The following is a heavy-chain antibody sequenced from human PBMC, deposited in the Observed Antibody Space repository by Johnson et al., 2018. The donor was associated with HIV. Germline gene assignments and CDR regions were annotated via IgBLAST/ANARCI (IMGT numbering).Heavy chain of an antibody. CDR1: GFSFSAYA. Sequence: VQLVESGGGVVRPGRSLRLSCVASGFSFSAYAMSWVRQAPGKGLEWVSSIGSNTHYADSVKGRFTISRDNSKNTLYLQMNSLRAEDTAVYYCAKDLPYDSRGVDAFDIWGQGTMVTVSS. CDR2: IGSNT. CDR3: AKDLPYDSRGVDAFDI. J-gene: IGHJ3*02. D-gene: IGHD3-22*01. V-gene: IGHV3-23*04.